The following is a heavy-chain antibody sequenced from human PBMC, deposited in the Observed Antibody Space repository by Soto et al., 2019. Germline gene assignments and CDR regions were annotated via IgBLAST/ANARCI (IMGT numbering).Heavy chain of an antibody. J-gene: IGHJ4*02. Sequence: GGSLRLSCAASGFTFSDHYMDWVRQAPGKGLEWVGRIRNKALSYTTEYAASVKGRFIISRDDSKNSLYVQMNSLKTEDTAIYYCARANDATCIDYWGQGTLVTVSS. CDR2: IRNKALSYTT. V-gene: IGHV3-72*01. D-gene: IGHD3-16*01. CDR3: ARANDATCIDY. CDR1: GFTFSDHY.